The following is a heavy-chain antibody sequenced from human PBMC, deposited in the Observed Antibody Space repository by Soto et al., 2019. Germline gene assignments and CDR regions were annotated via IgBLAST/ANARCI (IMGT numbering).Heavy chain of an antibody. CDR2: IIPTFGQT. CDR3: ARDPLSSFAMDV. V-gene: IGHV1-69*18. CDR1: GDTFSSYA. J-gene: IGHJ6*02. D-gene: IGHD3-10*02. Sequence: QEQLVQSGAEVKKPGSSVKVSCKAPGDTFSSYAISWVRQAPGQGLEWIGKIIPTFGQTHYAEKFRGTLTISADESTSTVYMELSSLMAEDTAVYYCARDPLSSFAMDVWGQGTTVIVSS.